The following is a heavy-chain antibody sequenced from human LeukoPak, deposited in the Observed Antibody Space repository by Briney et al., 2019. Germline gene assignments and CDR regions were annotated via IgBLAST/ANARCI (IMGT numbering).Heavy chain of an antibody. CDR1: GFTFSSYS. V-gene: IGHV3-21*01. CDR2: ISSSSSYI. CDR3: ASSYYDFWSGYSDY. Sequence: GGSLRLSCAASGFTFSSYSMNWVRQAPGKGLEWVSSISSSSSYIYYADSVKGRFTISRDNAKNSLYLQMNSLGAEDTAVYYCASSYYDFWSGYSDYWGQGTLVTVSS. D-gene: IGHD3-3*01. J-gene: IGHJ4*02.